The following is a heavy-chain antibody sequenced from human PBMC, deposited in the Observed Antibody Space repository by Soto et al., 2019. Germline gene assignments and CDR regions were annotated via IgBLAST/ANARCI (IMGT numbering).Heavy chain of an antibody. CDR2: INYGGSP. V-gene: IGHV4-39*01. D-gene: IGHD3-10*01. CDR3: ASYGSGSYYMPSNWFDP. J-gene: IGHJ5*02. Sequence: SETLSLTCTVSGGSISSSGYYWGWIRQPPGKGLEWIGSINYGGSPYYNPSLKSRVTISVDTSKNQFSLKLSSVTAADTAVYYCASYGSGSYYMPSNWFDPWGQGTLVTVSS. CDR1: GGSISSSGYY.